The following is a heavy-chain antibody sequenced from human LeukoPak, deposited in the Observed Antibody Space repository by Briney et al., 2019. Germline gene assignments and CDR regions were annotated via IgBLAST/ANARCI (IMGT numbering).Heavy chain of an antibody. J-gene: IGHJ3*01. Sequence: SETLSLTCTVSGGSISSFYWSWIRQPPGKGLEWIGYIYYSGSTNYNPSLKSRVTISVDTSKNQFSLKLTSVTAADTAVYYCATTYRIAAAGTGAFDFWGQGTMVTVSS. CDR1: GGSISSFY. CDR3: ATTYRIAAAGTGAFDF. V-gene: IGHV4-59*08. D-gene: IGHD6-13*01. CDR2: IYYSGST.